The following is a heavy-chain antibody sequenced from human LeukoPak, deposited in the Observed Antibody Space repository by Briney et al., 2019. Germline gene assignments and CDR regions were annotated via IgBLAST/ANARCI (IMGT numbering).Heavy chain of an antibody. Sequence: GASVKASCKASGYTFTGYYMHWVRQAPGQGLEWMGWINPNSGGTNYAQKFQGWVTMTRDTSISTAYMELSRLRSDDTAVYYCARGGPYYDILTGYYEPVSGYYGMDVWGKGTTVTVSS. J-gene: IGHJ6*04. CDR1: GYTFTGYY. CDR2: INPNSGGT. V-gene: IGHV1-2*04. CDR3: ARGGPYYDILTGYYEPVSGYYGMDV. D-gene: IGHD3-9*01.